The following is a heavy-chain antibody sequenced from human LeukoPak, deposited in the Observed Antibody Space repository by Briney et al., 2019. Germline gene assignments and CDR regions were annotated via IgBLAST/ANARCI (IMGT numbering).Heavy chain of an antibody. J-gene: IGHJ4*02. CDR1: GFTFSSYS. V-gene: IGHV3-21*01. Sequence: GGSLRLSCAASGFTFSSYSMNWVRQAPGKGLEWVSSISGSSYIYYADSVKGRFTISRDNAKNSLYLQMNSLRAEDTAVYYCARRIVATKHFDYWGQGTLVTVSS. CDR2: ISGSSYI. D-gene: IGHD5-12*01. CDR3: ARRIVATKHFDY.